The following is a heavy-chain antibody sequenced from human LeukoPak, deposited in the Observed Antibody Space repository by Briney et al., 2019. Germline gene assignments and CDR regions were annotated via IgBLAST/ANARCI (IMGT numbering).Heavy chain of an antibody. D-gene: IGHD1-26*01. V-gene: IGHV3-7*01. Sequence: GGSLRLSCTASAFTFKNYRTTWVLQAPGKGLEWVASMKDDGNEIQYVDSVKGRFTISRDNAKNSLYLQMNNLRAEDTAVYYCARNRATNDYWGQGALVTVSS. CDR1: AFTFKNYR. J-gene: IGHJ4*02. CDR3: ARNRATNDY. CDR2: MKDDGNEI.